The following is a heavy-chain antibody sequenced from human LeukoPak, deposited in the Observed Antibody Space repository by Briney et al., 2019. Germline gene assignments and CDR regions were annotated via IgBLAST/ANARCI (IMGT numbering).Heavy chain of an antibody. D-gene: IGHD6-13*01. CDR1: EYSLTNYW. CDR3: ARPFKYSSSWYGGFDF. Sequence: GESLKISCKGSEYSLTNYWIGWVRQMPGKGLEWMGIIYPSDSDTRYSPSFQGQVTVSVDKSMNTAYLQWSSLKASDTAMYYCARPFKYSSSWYGGFDFWGQGTRVTVSS. J-gene: IGHJ3*01. V-gene: IGHV5-51*01. CDR2: IYPSDSDT.